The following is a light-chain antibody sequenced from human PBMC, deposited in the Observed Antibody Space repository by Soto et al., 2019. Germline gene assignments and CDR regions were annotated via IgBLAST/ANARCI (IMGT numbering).Light chain of an antibody. Sequence: EIVMTQSPATLSVSPGERATLSCRASQSVGSNLAWYQQRPVQAPRLLIYGTSTRATGIQARFSGSGSGTQFTLSVSSLQSEDFAGDYCQQYNKWPLFTFGPGTRVHIK. J-gene: IGKJ3*01. CDR3: QQYNKWPLFT. V-gene: IGKV3-15*01. CDR2: GTS. CDR1: QSVGSN.